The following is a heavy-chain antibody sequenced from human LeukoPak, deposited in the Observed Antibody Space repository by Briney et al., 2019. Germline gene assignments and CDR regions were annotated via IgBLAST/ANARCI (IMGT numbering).Heavy chain of an antibody. J-gene: IGHJ4*02. CDR2: IYYSGST. CDR1: GGSISSSSYY. V-gene: IGHV4-39*01. D-gene: IGHD6-6*01. CDR3: AISQQLVSALNR. Sequence: SETLSLTCTVFGGSISSSSYYWGWIRQPPGKGLEWIGSIYYSGSTYYNPSLKSRVTISVDTSKNQFSLKLSSVTAADTAVYYCAISQQLVSALNRWGQGTLVTVSS.